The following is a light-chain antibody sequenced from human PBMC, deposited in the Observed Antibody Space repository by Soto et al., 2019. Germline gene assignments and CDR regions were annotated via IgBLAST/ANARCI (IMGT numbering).Light chain of an antibody. CDR1: SSNIGSNT. J-gene: IGLJ2*01. CDR2: SNN. CDR3: AAWDDSLNGPV. V-gene: IGLV1-44*01. Sequence: QSVLTQPPSASGNPGQRVTISCSGSSSNIGSNTVHWYQQLPGTAPKLLIYSNNQRPSGVPDRFSGSKSVTSASLAISGLQSEDEADYYCAAWDDSLNGPVFGGGTKLTVL.